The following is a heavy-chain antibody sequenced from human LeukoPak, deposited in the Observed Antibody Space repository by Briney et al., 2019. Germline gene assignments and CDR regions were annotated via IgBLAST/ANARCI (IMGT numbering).Heavy chain of an antibody. J-gene: IGHJ6*04. CDR1: GFTFSSYW. CDR2: IKQDGSEK. CDR3: ARNQAWFGDGAYYYYYGMDV. V-gene: IGHV3-7*03. D-gene: IGHD3-10*01. Sequence: GGSLRLSCAASGFTFSSYWMSWVRQAPGKGLEWVANIKQDGSEKYYVDSVKGRFTISRDNAKNSLYLQMNSLRAEDTAVYYCARNQAWFGDGAYYYYYGMDVWGKGTTVTVSS.